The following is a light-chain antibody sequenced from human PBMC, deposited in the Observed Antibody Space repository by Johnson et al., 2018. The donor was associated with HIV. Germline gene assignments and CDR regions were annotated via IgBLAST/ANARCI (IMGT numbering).Light chain of an antibody. CDR2: ENN. V-gene: IGLV1-51*02. J-gene: IGLJ1*01. Sequence: QPVLTQPPSVSAAPGQKVTISCSGSSSNIGTNYVSWYQQLPGTAPKLLMFENNQRPSGIPDRFSGSKSGTSATLGITGLQTGDEADYYCGTWDTSLSAYVFGTGTKVT. CDR3: GTWDTSLSAYV. CDR1: SSNIGTNY.